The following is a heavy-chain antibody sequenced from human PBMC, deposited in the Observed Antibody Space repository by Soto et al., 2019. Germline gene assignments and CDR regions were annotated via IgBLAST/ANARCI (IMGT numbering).Heavy chain of an antibody. CDR3: SKGYAMDY. V-gene: IGHV1-8*01. Sequence: QVQLVQSGAEVKKPGASVKVSCKASGFTVTNFDINWVRQATGQGPEWMGWMNLNSGNTGYAEKFRDRVTMTRNSSITTAYMELYNLGSEDTAVYYCSKGYAMDYWGQGTTVTVSS. CDR1: GFTVTNFD. CDR2: MNLNSGNT. J-gene: IGHJ6*02.